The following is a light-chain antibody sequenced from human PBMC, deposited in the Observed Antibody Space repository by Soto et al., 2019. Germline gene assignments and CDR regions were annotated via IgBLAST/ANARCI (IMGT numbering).Light chain of an antibody. J-gene: IGKJ5*01. CDR1: QSLLHSNGYDY. V-gene: IGKV2-28*01. CDR2: LGS. Sequence: DIVMTQSPLSLSVTPGEPASISCRSSQSLLHSNGYDYLDWYLQRPGQSPQVLIYLGSERASGVPDRFSGSVSRTYFTLEISRVEAEDVGVYYCMQARQTLTITFGQGTRLEIK. CDR3: MQARQTLTIT.